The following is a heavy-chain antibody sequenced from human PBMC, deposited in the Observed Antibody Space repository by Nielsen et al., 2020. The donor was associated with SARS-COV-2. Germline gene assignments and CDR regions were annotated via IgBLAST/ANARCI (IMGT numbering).Heavy chain of an antibody. CDR3: ARHPRTTVSSPEY. D-gene: IGHD4-17*01. J-gene: IGHJ4*02. Sequence: GESLKISCAASGLIFSSSWMVWVRQAPGKGLEWVANINEDGSVVNYVDSVKGRFTISRDNAGKSLYLQMNSLRAEDTAVYYCARHPRTTVSSPEYWGQGTLVIVSS. CDR2: INEDGSVV. V-gene: IGHV3-7*05. CDR1: GLIFSSSW.